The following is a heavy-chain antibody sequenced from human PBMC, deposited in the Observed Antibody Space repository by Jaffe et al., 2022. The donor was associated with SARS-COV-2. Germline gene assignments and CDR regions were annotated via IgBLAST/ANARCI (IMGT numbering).Heavy chain of an antibody. D-gene: IGHD3-22*01. Sequence: QVQLQQWGAGLLKPSETLSLTCAVYGGSFSGYYWSWIRQPPGKGLEWIGEINHSGSTNYNPSLKSRVTISVDTSKNQFSLKLSSVTAADTAVYYCARGGGNYYDSSGYYGYWGQGTLVTVSS. CDR1: GGSFSGYY. V-gene: IGHV4-34*01. CDR2: INHSGST. CDR3: ARGGGNYYDSSGYYGY. J-gene: IGHJ4*02.